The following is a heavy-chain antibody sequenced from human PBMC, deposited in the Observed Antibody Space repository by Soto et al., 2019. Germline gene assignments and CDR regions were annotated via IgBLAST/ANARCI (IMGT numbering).Heavy chain of an antibody. D-gene: IGHD3-3*01. V-gene: IGHV4-4*07. CDR2: IYSSGNT. J-gene: IGHJ5*02. CDR3: ARGQRFSDWFDP. CDR1: GGTISGYY. Sequence: TETLSLTCIVSGGTISGYYWTWIRQPAGKGLEWIGRIYSSGNTKYNPSLQSRVTMSLDTSNNQFSLRLTSVTAADTAVYYCARGQRFSDWFDPWGQGTLVTVS.